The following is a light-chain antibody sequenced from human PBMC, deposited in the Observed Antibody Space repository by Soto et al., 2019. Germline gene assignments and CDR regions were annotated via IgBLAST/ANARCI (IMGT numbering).Light chain of an antibody. CDR3: QQYVNSPIT. J-gene: IGKJ5*01. CDR1: QTVGRNY. CDR2: DAS. Sequence: EIVLTQSPGSLSLFPGERATLSCRASQTVGRNYLAWFQQKPGQAPRLLIYDASTRATGIPDKFGGSGSGTDFTLTISRLEPEDFAVYYCQQYVNSPITFGQGTRLAIK. V-gene: IGKV3-20*01.